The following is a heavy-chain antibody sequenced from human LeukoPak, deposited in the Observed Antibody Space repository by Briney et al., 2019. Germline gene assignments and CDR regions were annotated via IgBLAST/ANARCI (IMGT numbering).Heavy chain of an antibody. CDR3: ARRFDYGNHAFHHYYMDV. V-gene: IGHV1-2*02. CDR2: INPNTGDT. Sequence: GASVKVSCKASGYLFIVYNIHWVRQAPGQGLEWMGWINPNTGDTNYAQKFQGRVTMTRDTSISTVYMELRSLTYEDTALYYCARRFDYGNHAFHHYYMDVWGKETTVSVSS. D-gene: IGHD4-11*01. CDR1: GYLFIVYN. J-gene: IGHJ6*03.